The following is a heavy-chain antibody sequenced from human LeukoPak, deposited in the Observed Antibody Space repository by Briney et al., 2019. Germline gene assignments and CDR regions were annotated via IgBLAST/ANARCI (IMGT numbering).Heavy chain of an antibody. J-gene: IGHJ3*02. CDR2: IIPILGMA. CDR3: ARDLVMNIVVVPAAIKADAFDI. CDR1: GGTFSSYT. V-gene: IGHV1-69*04. Sequence: ASVKVSCKASGGTFSSYTISWVRQAPGQGLEWMGRIIPILGMANYAQKFHGRVTITADKSTSTAYMELSSLRSEDTAVYYCARDLVMNIVVVPAAIKADAFDIWGQGTMVTVSS. D-gene: IGHD2-2*02.